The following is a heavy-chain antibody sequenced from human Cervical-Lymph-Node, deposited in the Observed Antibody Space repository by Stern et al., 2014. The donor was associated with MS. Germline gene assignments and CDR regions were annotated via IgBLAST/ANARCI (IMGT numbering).Heavy chain of an antibody. J-gene: IGHJ4*02. V-gene: IGHV1-69*01. CDR3: ARAYTYYSNSAGY. CDR1: GGTFSSYE. Sequence: VQLVESGAEVKKPGSSVKVSCKASGGTFSSYEITWGRQAPGQGLEWMGGIIPSFDTPTYAQKFQDRVTISADESTNTAYLELNGLKSDDTAIYFCARAYTYYSNSAGYWGQGTLVTVSS. D-gene: IGHD3-10*01. CDR2: IIPSFDTP.